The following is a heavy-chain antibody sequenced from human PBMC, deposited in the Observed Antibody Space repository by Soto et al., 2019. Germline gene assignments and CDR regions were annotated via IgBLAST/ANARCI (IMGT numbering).Heavy chain of an antibody. V-gene: IGHV3-74*01. D-gene: IGHD3-10*01. J-gene: IGHJ4*02. CDR2: IDPYDTGI. CDR1: GFTFSGDW. CDR3: TRETFGARDY. Sequence: EVQLVESGGGLVQPGGSLRLSCRDSGFTFSGDWMHWVRQAPGKGLDWVSRIDPYDTGISYADSVKGRFTIFRDNAKSTLYLQMNSMSPEDTAVYYGTRETFGARDYWGQGTLVTVSS.